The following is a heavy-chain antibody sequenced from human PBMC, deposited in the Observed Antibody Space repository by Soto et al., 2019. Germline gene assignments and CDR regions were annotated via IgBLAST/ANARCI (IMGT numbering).Heavy chain of an antibody. V-gene: IGHV4-31*01. CDR3: ASHPFGGTWFDP. CDR1: GGSISSGAYY. CDR2: IDDSGNT. J-gene: IGHJ5*02. Sequence: QVQLQESGPGLVKPSQTLSLTCTVSGGSISSGAYYWSWIRQHPVRGLECIGHIDDSGNTYYSPSITSPVXRXAXXSKHPFSLNLKSVSAADTAVYYCASHPFGGTWFDPWGQGTLVTVSS. D-gene: IGHD1-1*01.